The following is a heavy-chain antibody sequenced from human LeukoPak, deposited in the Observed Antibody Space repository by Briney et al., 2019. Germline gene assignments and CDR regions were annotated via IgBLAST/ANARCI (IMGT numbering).Heavy chain of an antibody. V-gene: IGHV3-9*01. CDR3: AKGTGGYYGPFDS. J-gene: IGHJ4*02. Sequence: ALRLSCAASGFTFDDYALFWVRQAPGKGLEWVSGINWNSGSVDFADSVKGRFTTSRDNAKNSLYLQMNSLRAEDTAFYCAKGTGGYYGPFDSWGQETLVTVSS. CDR2: INWNSGSV. CDR1: GFTFDDYA. D-gene: IGHD3-22*01.